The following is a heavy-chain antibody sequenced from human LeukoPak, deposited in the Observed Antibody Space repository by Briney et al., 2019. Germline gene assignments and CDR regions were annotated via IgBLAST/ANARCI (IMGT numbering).Heavy chain of an antibody. D-gene: IGHD1-1*01. CDR1: GFSLGDVK. V-gene: IGHV3-15*04. CDR3: ATDYRPGIFYFHY. Sequence: PGGSLRLSCAASGFSLGDVKMTWVRQTPGKGLEWVGHIERKTYGGATDLAAPVKGRFIISRDDSKNILYLQMDSLKTEDTAVYYCATDYRPGIFYFHYWGQGTLVSVSS. CDR2: IERKTYGGAT. J-gene: IGHJ4*02.